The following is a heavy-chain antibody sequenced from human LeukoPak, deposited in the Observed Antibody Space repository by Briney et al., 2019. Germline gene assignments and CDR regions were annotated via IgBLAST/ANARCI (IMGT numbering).Heavy chain of an antibody. D-gene: IGHD6-19*01. CDR3: ARETGGWYLY. V-gene: IGHV3-48*03. CDR1: GFTFSSYE. J-gene: IGHJ4*02. Sequence: GGSLRLSCAASGFTFSSYEMNWVRQAPGKELEWVSYISSSGSTIYYADSVKGRFTISRDNAKNSLYLRVNSLRAEDTAVYYCARETGGWYLYWGRGTLVTVSS. CDR2: ISSSGSTI.